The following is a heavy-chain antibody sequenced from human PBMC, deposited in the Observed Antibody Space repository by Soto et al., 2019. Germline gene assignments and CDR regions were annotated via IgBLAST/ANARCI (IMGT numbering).Heavy chain of an antibody. J-gene: IGHJ4*02. Sequence: SETLSLTCTFSGGSISSNNFYWGWIRQPPGKGLEWIGSIYYSGSTYYNPSLKSRVTISVDTSKNQFSLKLSSVTAADTAVYFCARHYCTNAVCYRQFHWGQGTRVPVPS. CDR2: IYYSGST. CDR1: GGSISSNNFY. CDR3: ARHYCTNAVCYRQFH. D-gene: IGHD2-8*01. V-gene: IGHV4-39*01.